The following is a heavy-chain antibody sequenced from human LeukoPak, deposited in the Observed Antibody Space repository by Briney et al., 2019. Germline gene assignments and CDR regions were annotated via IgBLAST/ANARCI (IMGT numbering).Heavy chain of an antibody. CDR3: ARDTGGGYSCYDC. CDR1: GFTFSGYW. CDR2: IKQDGSEK. V-gene: IGHV3-7*01. Sequence: GGSLRLSCVASGFTFSGYWMTWVRQAPGKGLEWVANIKQDGSEKYYVDSVKGRFTISRDNAKNSLYLQMNSLRAEDTAVYYCARDTGGGYSCYDCWGQGTLVTVSS. D-gene: IGHD5-18*01. J-gene: IGHJ4*02.